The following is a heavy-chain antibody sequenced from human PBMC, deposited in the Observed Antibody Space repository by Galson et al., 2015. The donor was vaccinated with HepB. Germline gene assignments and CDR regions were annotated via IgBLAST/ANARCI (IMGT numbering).Heavy chain of an antibody. D-gene: IGHD6-13*01. J-gene: IGHJ4*02. Sequence: PALVKPTQTLTLTCTFSGFSLSTSGMCVSWIRQPPGKALEWLARIDWDDDKYYSTSLKTRLTISKDTSKNQVVLTMTNMDPVDTATYYCARIQPSIAAAGPYFDYWGQGTLVTVSS. CDR3: ARIQPSIAAAGPYFDY. CDR1: GFSLSTSGMC. CDR2: IDWDDDK. V-gene: IGHV2-70*11.